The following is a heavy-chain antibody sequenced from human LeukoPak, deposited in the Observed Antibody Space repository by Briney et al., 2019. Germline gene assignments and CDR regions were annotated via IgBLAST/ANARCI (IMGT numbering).Heavy chain of an antibody. V-gene: IGHV4-30-4*08. J-gene: IGHJ4*02. CDR2: IYYSGSA. CDR3: ARAGYQLLVYFDY. D-gene: IGHD2-2*01. Sequence: SETLSLTCTVSGGSISSGDYYWSWIRQPPGKDLEWIGYIYYSGSAYYNPSLKSRLTIPVDTSKNQFSLKLSSVTAADTAVYYCARAGYQLLVYFDYWGQGTLVTVPS. CDR1: GGSISSGDYY.